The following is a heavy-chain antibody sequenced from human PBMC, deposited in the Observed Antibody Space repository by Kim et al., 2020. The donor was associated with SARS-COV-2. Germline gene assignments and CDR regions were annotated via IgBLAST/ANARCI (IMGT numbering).Heavy chain of an antibody. CDR3: ARVSSGYSTDNWYFGL. J-gene: IGHJ2*01. V-gene: IGHV3-11*05. CDR1: GFTFSDYY. D-gene: IGHD3-22*01. Sequence: GGSLRLSCAASGFTFSDYYMSWIRQAPGKGLEWVSYISSSSYTNYADSVKGRFTISRDNAKNSLYLQMNSLRAEDTAVYYCARVSSGYSTDNWYFGLWGRGTLVTVSS. CDR2: ISSSSYT.